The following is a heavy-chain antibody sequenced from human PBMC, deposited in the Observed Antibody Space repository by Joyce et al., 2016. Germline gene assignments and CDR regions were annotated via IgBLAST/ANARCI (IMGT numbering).Heavy chain of an antibody. CDR1: GYTFTGYY. CDR3: ARVLVGDCSGGSCYFDY. V-gene: IGHV1-2*06. D-gene: IGHD2-15*01. CDR2: INPNSGGT. Sequence: QVQLVQSGAEVKKPGASVKVSCKASGYTFTGYYMHWVRQAPGQGLEWMGRINPNSGGTNFAQKCQGRVTMTRDTSISTAYMELSRLRSDDTALYYCARVLVGDCSGGSCYFDYWGQGSLVTVSS. J-gene: IGHJ4*02.